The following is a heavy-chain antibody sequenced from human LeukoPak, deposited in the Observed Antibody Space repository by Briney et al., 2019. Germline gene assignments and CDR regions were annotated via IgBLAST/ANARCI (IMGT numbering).Heavy chain of an antibody. CDR2: MNPNSGNT. CDR3: AREGAGYHDYYYYYGMDV. J-gene: IGHJ6*02. V-gene: IGHV1-8*01. D-gene: IGHD3-9*01. CDR1: GYTFTSYD. Sequence: ASVKVSCKASGYTFTSYDINWVRQATGQGLEWIGWMNPNSGNTGYAQKFQGRVTMTRNTSISTAYMELSSLRSEDTAVYYCAREGAGYHDYYYYYGMDVWGQGTTVTVSS.